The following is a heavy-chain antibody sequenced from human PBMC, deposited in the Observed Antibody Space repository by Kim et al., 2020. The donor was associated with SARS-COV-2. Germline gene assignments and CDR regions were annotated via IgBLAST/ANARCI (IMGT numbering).Heavy chain of an antibody. J-gene: IGHJ6*01. Sequence: SETLSLTCAVYGGSFSGYYWSWIRQPPGKGLEWIGEINHSGSTNYNPSLKSRVTISVDTSKNQFSLKLSSVTAADTAVYYCARAQVDYGDYFGPYYYYYYGMDVWGQGTTVTASP. CDR3: ARAQVDYGDYFGPYYYYYYGMDV. D-gene: IGHD4-17*01. V-gene: IGHV4-34*01. CDR2: INHSGST. CDR1: GGSFSGYY.